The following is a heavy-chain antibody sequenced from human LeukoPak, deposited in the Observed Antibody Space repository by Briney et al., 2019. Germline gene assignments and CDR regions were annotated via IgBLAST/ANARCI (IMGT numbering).Heavy chain of an antibody. J-gene: IGHJ4*02. Sequence: SETLSLTCTVSGGSISRYYWSWIRQPPGKGLEWIGDIYYSGSTNYNPSLKSRVTISVDTSKNQFSLKLSSVTAADTAVYYCARDQGYSSSWYYFDYWGQGTLVTVSS. D-gene: IGHD6-13*01. CDR2: IYYSGST. CDR1: GGSISRYY. CDR3: ARDQGYSSSWYYFDY. V-gene: IGHV4-59*01.